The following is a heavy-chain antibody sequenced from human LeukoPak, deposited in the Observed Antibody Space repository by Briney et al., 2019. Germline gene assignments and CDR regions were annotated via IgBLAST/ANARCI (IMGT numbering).Heavy chain of an antibody. D-gene: IGHD1-26*01. CDR1: GGSFSGYY. CDR3: ARVRNIREGYYFDY. J-gene: IGHJ4*02. CDR2: INHSGST. V-gene: IGHV4-34*09. Sequence: SETLSLTCAVYGGSFSGYYWSWIRQPPGKGLEWIGEINHSGSTNYTPSLKSRVTISVDTSKNQFSLKRSSVTAADTAVYYCARVRNIREGYYFDYWGQGTLVTVSS.